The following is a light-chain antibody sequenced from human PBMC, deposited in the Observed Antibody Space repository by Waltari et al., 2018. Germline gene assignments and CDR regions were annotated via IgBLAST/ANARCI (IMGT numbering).Light chain of an antibody. CDR3: QKRSNWPGT. CDR1: QSLRRY. CDR2: DVS. Sequence: EIVLTQSPAPLSLSPGERATLSCRASQSLRRYLAWYQQKPGQAPRLLIYDVSNRATGIPARVSGSGSGTDFTLTISSLEPVDVAVYYCQKRSNWPGTFGQGTRVEIK. V-gene: IGKV3-11*01. J-gene: IGKJ1*01.